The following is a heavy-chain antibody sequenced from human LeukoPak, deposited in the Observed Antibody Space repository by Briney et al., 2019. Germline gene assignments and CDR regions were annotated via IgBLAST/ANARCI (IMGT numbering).Heavy chain of an antibody. D-gene: IGHD5-24*01. V-gene: IGHV3-21*01. CDR2: ISDTSSYI. CDR3: ARDLELVRDGYNYPTRYFDY. Sequence: GGPLRLSCAASGFTFSSYSMNWVRQAPGKGLEWVSSISDTSSYIYYADSVKGRFTISRDNAKNSLYLQMNSLRAEDTAVYYCARDLELVRDGYNYPTRYFDYWGQGTLVTVSS. CDR1: GFTFSSYS. J-gene: IGHJ4*02.